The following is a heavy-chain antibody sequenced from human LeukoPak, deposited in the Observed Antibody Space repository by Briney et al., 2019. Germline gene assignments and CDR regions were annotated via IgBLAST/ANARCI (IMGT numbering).Heavy chain of an antibody. J-gene: IGHJ4*02. CDR2: VFGGGST. Sequence: PSETLSLTCTVSGGSISSDHWNWIRQPVGKGLEWIGRVFGGGSTNHNPSLQSRVSMSVDTSKNQFSLHLNSVTAADTAVYYCARELAGRGKFDYWGQGILVTVSS. D-gene: IGHD6-19*01. CDR1: GGSISSDH. V-gene: IGHV4-4*07. CDR3: ARELAGRGKFDY.